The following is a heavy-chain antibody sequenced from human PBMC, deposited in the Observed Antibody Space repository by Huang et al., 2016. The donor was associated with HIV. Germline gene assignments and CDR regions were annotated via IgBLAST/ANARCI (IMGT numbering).Heavy chain of an antibody. J-gene: IGHJ3*02. CDR1: GNTFTSFH. CDR3: ARVQPPHGRNPLDI. CDR2: IMAGGGST. Sequence: QVHLVQSGAEVREPGASVKVSCGPSGNTFTSFHVHWVRQAAGQGLEWMGKIMAGGGSTTYAEKFQGRISMTRDRSTGTIFLELRSLRSEDTAMYYCARVQPPHGRNPLDIWGQGTLITVSS. V-gene: IGHV1-46*03.